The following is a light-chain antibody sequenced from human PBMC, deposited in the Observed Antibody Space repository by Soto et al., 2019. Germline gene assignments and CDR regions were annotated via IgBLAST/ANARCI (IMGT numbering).Light chain of an antibody. CDR2: DAS. CDR3: QQCYIYWT. J-gene: IGKJ1*01. CDR1: QTINNC. V-gene: IGKV1-5*01. Sequence: DIQMTQSPSTLSASVGDRVTITCRASQTINNCLAWYQQKPGRAPKLLISDASNLESGVPSRFSGSGSGTEFTLSINSPHPDDFATYYCQQCYIYWTFGQGTKVDI.